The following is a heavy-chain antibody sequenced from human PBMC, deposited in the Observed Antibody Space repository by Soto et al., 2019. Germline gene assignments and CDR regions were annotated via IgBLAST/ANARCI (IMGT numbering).Heavy chain of an antibody. D-gene: IGHD2-2*01. Sequence: EVQLLESGGGLVQPGGSLRLSCAASGFTFSSYAMSWVRQAPGKGLEWVSAISGSGGSTYYADSVKGRFTISRDNSKNTLYLQMNSLRAEDTAVYYCAKDRGFICTSCSYYMDVWGKGTTVTVSS. CDR1: GFTFSSYA. V-gene: IGHV3-23*01. J-gene: IGHJ6*03. CDR2: ISGSGGST. CDR3: AKDRGFICTSCSYYMDV.